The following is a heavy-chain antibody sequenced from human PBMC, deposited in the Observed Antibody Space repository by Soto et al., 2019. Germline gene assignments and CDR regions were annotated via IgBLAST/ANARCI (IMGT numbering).Heavy chain of an antibody. CDR2: ISGSGGST. Sequence: GGSLRLSCAASGFTFSSYAMSWVRQAPGKGLEWVSAISGSGGSTYYADSVKGRFTISRDNSKNTLYLQMNSLRAEDTAVYYCVKGTSDILTGYYWYYYYGMDVWGQGTTVTVSS. CDR3: VKGTSDILTGYYWYYYYGMDV. J-gene: IGHJ6*02. V-gene: IGHV3-23*01. CDR1: GFTFSSYA. D-gene: IGHD3-9*01.